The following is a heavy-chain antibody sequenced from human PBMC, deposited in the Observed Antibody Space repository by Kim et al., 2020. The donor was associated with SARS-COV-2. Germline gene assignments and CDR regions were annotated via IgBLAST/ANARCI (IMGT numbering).Heavy chain of an antibody. CDR2: ISYDGSNK. CDR1: GFTFSSYG. V-gene: IGHV3-30*18. CDR3: AKDLYDILTGTPWYYGMDV. J-gene: IGHJ6*02. Sequence: GGCLRLSCAASGFTFSSYGMHWVRQAPGKGLEWVAVISYDGSNKYYADSVKGRFTISRDNPKNTLYLQMNSLRAEDTAVYYCAKDLYDILTGTPWYYGMDVWGQGTTVTVSS. D-gene: IGHD3-9*01.